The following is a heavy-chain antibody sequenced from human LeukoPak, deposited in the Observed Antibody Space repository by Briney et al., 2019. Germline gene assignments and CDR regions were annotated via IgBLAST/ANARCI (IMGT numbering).Heavy chain of an antibody. D-gene: IGHD3-22*01. J-gene: IGHJ4*02. CDR1: GGSFSGYY. CDR3: ARHRYYYDSSPPGYFDY. CDR2: INHSGST. Sequence: SETLSLTCAVYGGSFSGYYWSWIRQPPGKGLEWIGEINHSGSTNYSPSLKSRVTISVDTSKNQFSLKLSSVTAADTAVYYCARHRYYYDSSPPGYFDYWGQGTLVTVSS. V-gene: IGHV4-34*01.